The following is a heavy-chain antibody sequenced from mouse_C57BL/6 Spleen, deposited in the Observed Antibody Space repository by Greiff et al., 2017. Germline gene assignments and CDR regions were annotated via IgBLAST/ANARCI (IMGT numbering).Heavy chain of an antibody. J-gene: IGHJ4*01. Sequence: QVQLQQSGPGLVAPSQSLSITCTVSGFSLTSSGVSWVRQPPGKGLEWLGVIWGDGSTNYHSALISRLSISKDNSKSQVFLKLNSLQTDDTATYYCANGGLRPYYYAMDYWGQGTSVTVSS. CDR3: ANGGLRPYYYAMDY. V-gene: IGHV2-3*01. CDR1: GFSLTSSG. D-gene: IGHD2-4*01. CDR2: IWGDGST.